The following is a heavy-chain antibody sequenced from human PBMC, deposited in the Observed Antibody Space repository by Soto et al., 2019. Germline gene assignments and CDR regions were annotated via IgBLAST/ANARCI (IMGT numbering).Heavy chain of an antibody. CDR2: IYNSGST. Sequence: QVQLQESGPGLVKPSETLSLTCTVSGGSVSSGSYYWSWIRQPPGKGLEWIGYIYNSGSTNYNPAFKRRVTISVDTSKNQFSLKLSSVTAADTALYYCVRDGNYWGQGTLVTVSS. D-gene: IGHD1-26*01. CDR1: GGSVSSGSYY. J-gene: IGHJ4*02. V-gene: IGHV4-61*01. CDR3: VRDGNY.